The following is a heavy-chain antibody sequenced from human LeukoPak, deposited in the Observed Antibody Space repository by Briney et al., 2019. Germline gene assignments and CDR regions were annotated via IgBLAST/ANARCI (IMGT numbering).Heavy chain of an antibody. CDR2: ISKNGGII. Sequence: GGSLRLSCAGSGFTLSSYSMNRVRQAPGEGLEGISYISKNGGIIYYADSVKGRFTVSRDRASDSVYLQMNSPRVEDTAVYYCALGYCSGGRCYHDAFDLWGQGTAVAVSS. CDR1: GFTLSSYS. D-gene: IGHD2-15*01. J-gene: IGHJ3*01. CDR3: ALGYCSGGRCYHDAFDL. V-gene: IGHV3-48*01.